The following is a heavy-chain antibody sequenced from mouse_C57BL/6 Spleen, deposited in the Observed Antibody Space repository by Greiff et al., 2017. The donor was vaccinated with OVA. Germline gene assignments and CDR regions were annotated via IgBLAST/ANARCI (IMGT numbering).Heavy chain of an antibody. D-gene: IGHD2-3*01. J-gene: IGHJ2*01. V-gene: IGHV5-6*02. CDR2: ISSGGSYT. Sequence: EVMLVESGGDLVKPGGSLKLSCAASGFTFSSYGMSWVRQTPDKRLEWVATISSGGSYTYYPDSVKGRFTISRDNAKNTLYLQMSSLKSEDTAMYYCARQGIYAGLDYWGQGTTLTVSS. CDR3: ARQGIYAGLDY. CDR1: GFTFSSYG.